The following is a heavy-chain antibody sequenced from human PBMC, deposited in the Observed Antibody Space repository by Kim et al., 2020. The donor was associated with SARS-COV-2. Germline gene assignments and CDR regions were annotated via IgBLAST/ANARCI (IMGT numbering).Heavy chain of an antibody. J-gene: IGHJ6*03. V-gene: IGHV3-30*18. CDR2: ISYDGSNK. CDR1: GFTFSSYG. CDR3: AKGSEWLVQHYYYYMDV. Sequence: GGSLRLSCAASGFTFSSYGMHWVRQAPGKGLEWVAVISYDGSNKYYADSVKGRFTISRDNSKNTLYLQMNSLRAEDTAVYYCAKGSEWLVQHYYYYMDV. D-gene: IGHD6-19*01.